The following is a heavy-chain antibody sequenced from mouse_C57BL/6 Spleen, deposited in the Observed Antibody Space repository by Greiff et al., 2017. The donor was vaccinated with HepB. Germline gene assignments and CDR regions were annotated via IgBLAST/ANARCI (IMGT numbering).Heavy chain of an antibody. CDR1: GFTFSSYT. D-gene: IGHD1-1*01. Sequence: EVQLVESGGGLVKPGGSLKLSCAASGFTFSSYTMSWVRQTPEKRLEWVATISGGGGNTYYPDSVKGRFTISRDKAKNTLYLQMSSLRSEDTALYYCARHGGSSFHYYAMDYWGQGTSVTVSS. J-gene: IGHJ4*01. CDR2: ISGGGGNT. V-gene: IGHV5-9*01. CDR3: ARHGGSSFHYYAMDY.